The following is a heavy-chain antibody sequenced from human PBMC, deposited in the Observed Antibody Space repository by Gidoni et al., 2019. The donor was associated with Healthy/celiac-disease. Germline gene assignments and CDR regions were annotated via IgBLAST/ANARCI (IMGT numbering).Heavy chain of an antibody. CDR3: ARANYDSSGYSEVC. CDR1: GGTFRSYA. D-gene: IGHD3-22*01. V-gene: IGHV1-69*04. Sequence: QVQLVQSGAEVKKPGSSVKVSCKASGGTFRSYAISWVRQAPGQGLEWMGRIIPILGIANYAQKFQGRVTITADKSTSTAYMELSSLRSEDTAVYYCARANYDSSGYSEVCWGQGTLVTVSS. CDR2: IIPILGIA. J-gene: IGHJ4*02.